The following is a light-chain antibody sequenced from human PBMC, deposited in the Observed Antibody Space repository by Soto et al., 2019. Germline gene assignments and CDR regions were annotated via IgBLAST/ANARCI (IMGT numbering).Light chain of an antibody. CDR2: DAS. CDR1: QSVSSY. V-gene: IGKV3-11*01. J-gene: IGKJ1*01. Sequence: EIVLTQSPDILSLSPGERATLSCRASQSVSSYLAWYQQKPGQAPRLLVYDASNRATGIPARFSGSGSGTDFTLTISSLEPEDFAVYYCQQRSNWPRTFGQGTKVEIK. CDR3: QQRSNWPRT.